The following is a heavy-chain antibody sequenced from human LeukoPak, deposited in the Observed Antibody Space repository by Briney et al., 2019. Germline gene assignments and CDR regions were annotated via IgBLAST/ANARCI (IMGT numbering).Heavy chain of an antibody. V-gene: IGHV4-34*01. CDR1: GGSFSGYY. CDR2: INHSGST. J-gene: IGHJ5*02. Sequence: PSETLSLTCAVYGGSFSGYYWSWIRQPPGKGLEWIGEINHSGSTNYNPSLKSRVTISVETSKNLFSLKLSSVTAADTAVYYCARTGYCSGGSCYFWTTRWFDPWGQGTLVTVX. CDR3: ARTGYCSGGSCYFWTTRWFDP. D-gene: IGHD2-15*01.